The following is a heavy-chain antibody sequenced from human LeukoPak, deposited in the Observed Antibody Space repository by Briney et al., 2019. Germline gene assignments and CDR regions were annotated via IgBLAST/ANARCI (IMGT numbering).Heavy chain of an antibody. Sequence: KPSETLSLTCTVSGGSISSYYWSWIRQPPGKGLEWIGYIYYSGSTHYDPSLKSRVTISVDTSKNQFSLKLSSVTAADTAVYYCARIVDTAMVPPLSYYYYYMDVWGKGTTVTVSS. D-gene: IGHD5-18*01. CDR2: IYYSGST. V-gene: IGHV4-59*01. CDR1: GGSISSYY. CDR3: ARIVDTAMVPPLSYYYYYMDV. J-gene: IGHJ6*03.